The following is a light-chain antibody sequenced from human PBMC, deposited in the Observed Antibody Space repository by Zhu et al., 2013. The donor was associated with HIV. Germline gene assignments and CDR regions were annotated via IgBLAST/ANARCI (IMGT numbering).Light chain of an antibody. Sequence: QSALTQPASVSGSPGQSITISCTGTSSDVGGYKYVSWYQQHPAKAPKLIIYEVNNRPSGIPDRFSGSKSGTSATLDITGLQTGDEADYYCGTWDSSLSVQVLFGGGTKLTVL. CDR3: GTWDSSLSVQVL. CDR2: EVN. V-gene: IGLV2-14*01. J-gene: IGLJ2*01. CDR1: SSDVGGYKY.